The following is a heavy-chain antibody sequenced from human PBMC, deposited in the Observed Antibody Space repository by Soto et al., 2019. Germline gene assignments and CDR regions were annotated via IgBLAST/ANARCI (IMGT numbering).Heavy chain of an antibody. D-gene: IGHD3-10*01. CDR1: GGTLSDHG. CDR2: TIPVFNTA. J-gene: IGHJ3*02. V-gene: IGHV1-69*06. CDR3: ARGVYGSGNYYTGPSAFDI. Sequence: QVQLEQSGDEVKRPGSLVKVSCKASGGTLSDHGVAWLRQAPGQGLEWMGGTIPVFNTAKYAQKFQGRVTVTADKFTNIAYMELSSLRSEDTAFYFCARGVYGSGNYYTGPSAFDIWGQGTMVIVSS.